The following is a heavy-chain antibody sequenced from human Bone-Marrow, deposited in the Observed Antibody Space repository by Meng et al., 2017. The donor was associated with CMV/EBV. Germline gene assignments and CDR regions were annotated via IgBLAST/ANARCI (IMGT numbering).Heavy chain of an antibody. J-gene: IGHJ6*02. Sequence: GGSLRLSCAASGFTFSSYAMHWVRQAPGKGLEWVAVISYDGSNKYYADSVKGRFTISRDNSKNTLYLQMNSLRAEDTAVYYCARYSGYGRHYYYYYGMDVWGQGTTVTFSS. D-gene: IGHD5-12*01. CDR2: ISYDGSNK. CDR1: GFTFSSYA. CDR3: ARYSGYGRHYYYYYGMDV. V-gene: IGHV3-30-3*01.